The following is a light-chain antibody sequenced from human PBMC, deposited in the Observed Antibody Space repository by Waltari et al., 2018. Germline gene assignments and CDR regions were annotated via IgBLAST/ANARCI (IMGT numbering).Light chain of an antibody. CDR1: QSVSNN. V-gene: IGKV3-15*01. CDR2: GAS. J-gene: IGKJ5*01. Sequence: EIVMTQSPATLSVSPGETATLSCRASQSVSNNVAWYQNKPGQAPRLLIYGASTRATSIPARFRGSGSGTEFTLTISSLQSEDFAVYYCQQYNRWPPITFGQGTRLEIK. CDR3: QQYNRWPPIT.